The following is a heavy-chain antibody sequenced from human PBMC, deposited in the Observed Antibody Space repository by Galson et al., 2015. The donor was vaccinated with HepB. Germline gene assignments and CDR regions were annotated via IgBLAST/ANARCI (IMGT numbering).Heavy chain of an antibody. V-gene: IGHV3-23*01. CDR3: ATQVDLHYYHNYIDV. Sequence: SLRLSCAASGFTFDHYAMSWVRQAPGKGLEWVSAISGSGDGTYYAESVRGRFTLPRDNSENTLHLQMDGLSAEDTAVYYCATQVDLHYYHNYIDVWGKGTTVTVSS. D-gene: IGHD5-12*01. CDR1: GFTFDHYA. J-gene: IGHJ6*03. CDR2: ISGSGDGT.